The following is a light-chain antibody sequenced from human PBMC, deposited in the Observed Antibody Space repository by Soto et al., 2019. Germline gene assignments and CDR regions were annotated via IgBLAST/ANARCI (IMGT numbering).Light chain of an antibody. CDR3: QQYESSRT. J-gene: IGKJ1*01. CDR1: QSVSSTF. Sequence: EIVLTQSPGTLSLSPGDRATLSCRASQSVSSTFLAWYQQKPGQAPRVVIYGASTRATGIPDRFSGSGSGTYFTLTISRLEPEDFAVYYCQQYESSRTFGQGTKVEMK. CDR2: GAS. V-gene: IGKV3-20*01.